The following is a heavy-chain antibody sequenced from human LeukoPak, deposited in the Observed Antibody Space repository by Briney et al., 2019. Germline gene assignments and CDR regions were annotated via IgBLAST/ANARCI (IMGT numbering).Heavy chain of an antibody. D-gene: IGHD5-12*01. V-gene: IGHV3-74*01. J-gene: IGHJ4*02. CDR3: ARELRTRWLHPEIDFDY. CDR2: INSDGSST. CDR1: GFTFSSYW. Sequence: PGGSLRLSCAASGFTFSSYWMHWVRQAPGKGLVWVSRINSDGSSTSYADSVKGRFTISRDNAKNTLYLQMNSLRAEDTAVYYCARELRTRWLHPEIDFDYWGQGTLVTVSS.